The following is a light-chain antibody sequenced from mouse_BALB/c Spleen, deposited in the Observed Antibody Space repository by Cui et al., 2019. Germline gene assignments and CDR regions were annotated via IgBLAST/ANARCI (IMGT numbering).Light chain of an antibody. CDR3: QQWSSNPLT. V-gene: IGKV4-68*01. CDR1: SSVSY. CDR2: LTS. J-gene: IGKJ5*01. Sequence: QIVLTPSPALMSASPGEKVTMTCSASSSVSYMYWYQQKPRSSPKPWIYLTSNRASGVPARFSGSGSGTSYSLTISSMEAEDAATYYCQQWSSNPLTFGAGTKLELK.